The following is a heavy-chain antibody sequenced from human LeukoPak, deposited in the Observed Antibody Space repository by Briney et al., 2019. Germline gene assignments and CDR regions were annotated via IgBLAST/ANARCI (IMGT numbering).Heavy chain of an antibody. Sequence: ALVKVSCKVSGHTLTELSMHWVRQAPGKGLEWMGGFDPEDGETIYAQKFQGRVTMTEDTSTDTAYMELSSLRSEDTAVYYCATCKTPDYYYYMDVWGKGTTVTVSS. CDR3: ATCKTPDYYYYMDV. J-gene: IGHJ6*03. D-gene: IGHD2/OR15-2a*01. CDR2: FDPEDGET. V-gene: IGHV1-24*01. CDR1: GHTLTELS.